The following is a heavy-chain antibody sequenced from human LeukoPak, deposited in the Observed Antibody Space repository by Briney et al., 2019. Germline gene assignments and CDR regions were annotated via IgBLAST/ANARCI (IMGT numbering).Heavy chain of an antibody. J-gene: IGHJ4*02. CDR1: GGSISSYY. Sequence: NPSETLSLTCTVSGGSISSYYWSWIRQPPGKGLEWIGYIYYSGSTNYNPSLKSRVTISVDTSKNQFSLKLSSVTAADTAVYYCARTRGSWWADDDYWGQGTLVTVSS. CDR2: IYYSGST. D-gene: IGHD6-13*01. V-gene: IGHV4-59*01. CDR3: ARTRGSWWADDDY.